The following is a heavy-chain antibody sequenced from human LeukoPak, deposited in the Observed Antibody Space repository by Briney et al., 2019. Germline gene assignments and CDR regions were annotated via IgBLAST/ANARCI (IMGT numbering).Heavy chain of an antibody. Sequence: SETLSLTCTVSGGSINSYYWSWVRQPPGKGLEWIGEIYHSGSTNYNPSLKSRVTISVDKPKNQFSLKLSSVTAADTAVYYCARAGGSYYTMTHYYYYYMDVWGKGTTVTISS. J-gene: IGHJ6*03. D-gene: IGHD1-26*01. CDR2: IYHSGST. V-gene: IGHV4-4*02. CDR1: GGSINSYY. CDR3: ARAGGSYYTMTHYYYYYMDV.